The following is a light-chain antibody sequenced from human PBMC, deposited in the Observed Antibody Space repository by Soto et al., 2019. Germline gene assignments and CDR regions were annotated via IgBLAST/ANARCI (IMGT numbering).Light chain of an antibody. V-gene: IGKV3-20*01. CDR1: QSVSSTY. CDR3: QQCGSSPWT. J-gene: IGKJ1*01. Sequence: EIVLTQSPGTLSLSPGERATLSCRASQSVSSTYLAWYQQKPGQAPRLLIYGASSRATGIPDRFSGDGSGTDFTLTISRVEPEDFAVYYCQQCGSSPWTFGQGTKVEIK. CDR2: GAS.